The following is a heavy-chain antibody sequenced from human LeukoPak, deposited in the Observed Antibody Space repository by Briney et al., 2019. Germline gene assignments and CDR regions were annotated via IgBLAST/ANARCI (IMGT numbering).Heavy chain of an antibody. V-gene: IGHV3-23*01. CDR3: AKDGQYGDYWYYYMDV. CDR2: ISRSGGGT. J-gene: IGHJ6*03. D-gene: IGHD4-17*01. Sequence: PGGSLRLSCAVSGFTFSSSAMSWVRQAPGKGLEWVSAISRSGGGTYYADSVRGRFTISRDNSKNTLYLQMNRLRAEDTAVYYCAKDGQYGDYWYYYMDVWGKGTTVTVSS. CDR1: GFTFSSSA.